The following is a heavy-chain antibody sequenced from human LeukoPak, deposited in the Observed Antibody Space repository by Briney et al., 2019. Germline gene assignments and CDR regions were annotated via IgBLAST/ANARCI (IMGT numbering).Heavy chain of an antibody. CDR3: AREKESTVVTPGMRY. V-gene: IGHV1-2*02. D-gene: IGHD4-23*01. Sequence: ASVKVSCKASGCTFTGYYMHWVRQAPGQGLEWMGWINPNSGGTNYAQKFQGRVTMTRDTSISTAYMELSRLRSDDTAVYYCAREKESTVVTPGMRYWGQGTLVTVSS. CDR1: GCTFTGYY. J-gene: IGHJ4*02. CDR2: INPNSGGT.